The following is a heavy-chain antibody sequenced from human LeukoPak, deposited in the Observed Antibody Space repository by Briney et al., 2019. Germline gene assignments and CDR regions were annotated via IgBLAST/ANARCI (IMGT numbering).Heavy chain of an antibody. CDR3: ARDYTSSSGSFPFDY. Sequence: PGGSLRLSCAASGFTFSSYSMNWVRQAPGKGLEWVSSISSSSSYIYYADSVKGRFTISRDNAKNSLYLQMSSLRAEDTAVYYCARDYTSSSGSFPFDYWGQGTLVTVSS. J-gene: IGHJ4*02. D-gene: IGHD6-19*01. CDR2: ISSSSSYI. V-gene: IGHV3-21*01. CDR1: GFTFSSYS.